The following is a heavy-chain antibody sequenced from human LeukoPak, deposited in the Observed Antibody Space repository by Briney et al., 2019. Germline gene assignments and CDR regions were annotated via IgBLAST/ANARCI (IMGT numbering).Heavy chain of an antibody. Sequence: GASVKVSCTASVYTFTVYYIHWVRQAPGRGPEWMGWTNPNSGGINYAQKFQGRVTMTRDTSISTAYMELSRLRSDDTAVYYCARADGDYGGNYGCWGQGTLVTVSS. CDR2: TNPNSGGI. CDR1: VYTFTVYY. V-gene: IGHV1-2*02. CDR3: ARADGDYGGNYGC. D-gene: IGHD4-23*01. J-gene: IGHJ4*02.